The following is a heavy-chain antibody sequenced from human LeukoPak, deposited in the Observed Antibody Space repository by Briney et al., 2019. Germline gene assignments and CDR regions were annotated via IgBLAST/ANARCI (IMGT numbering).Heavy chain of an antibody. CDR2: TSSSSSYI. CDR3: ARDEGIAVALDY. J-gene: IGHJ4*02. CDR1: GFTFSSYS. V-gene: IGHV3-21*01. D-gene: IGHD6-19*01. Sequence: KPGGSLRLSCAASGFTFSSYSMNWVRQAPGKGLEWVSSTSSSSSYIYYADSVKGRFTISRDNAKNSLYLQMNSLRAEDTAVYYCARDEGIAVALDYWGQGTLVTVSS.